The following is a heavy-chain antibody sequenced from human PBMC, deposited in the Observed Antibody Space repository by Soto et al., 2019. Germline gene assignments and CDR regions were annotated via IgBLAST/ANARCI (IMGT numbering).Heavy chain of an antibody. D-gene: IGHD3-3*01. V-gene: IGHV5-51*01. CDR3: AGGTIFGVVIQGEFDP. CDR1: GYSFTSYW. J-gene: IGHJ5*02. CDR2: IYPGDSDT. Sequence: GESLKISCKGSGYSFTSYWIGGVRQMPGKGLEWMGIIYPGDSDTRYSPSFQGQGTISADKSISTAYLQWSSLKASDTAMYYCAGGTIFGVVIQGEFDPWGQGTLVTVSS.